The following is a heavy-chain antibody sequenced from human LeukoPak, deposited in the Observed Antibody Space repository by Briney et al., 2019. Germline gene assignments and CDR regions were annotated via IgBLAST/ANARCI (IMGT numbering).Heavy chain of an antibody. CDR2: INPSGGST. CDR3: AREPSRVGVVAATGPDPFDI. CDR1: GYTFTSYY. D-gene: IGHD2-15*01. V-gene: IGHV1-46*01. Sequence: ASVKVSCKASGYTFTSYYMHWVRQAPGQGLEWMGIINPSGGSTSYAQKFQGRVTMTRDTSTSTVYMELSSLRSEDTAVYYCAREPSRVGVVAATGPDPFDIWGQGTMVTVSS. J-gene: IGHJ3*02.